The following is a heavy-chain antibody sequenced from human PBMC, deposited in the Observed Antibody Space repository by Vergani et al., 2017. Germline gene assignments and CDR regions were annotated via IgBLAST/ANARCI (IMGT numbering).Heavy chain of an antibody. J-gene: IGHJ6*03. V-gene: IGHV3-30*18. Sequence: QVQLAESGGGRVQPGRSLRLSCAASGFIFSSHAIHWVRQAPGQGLEWVAVISKDGSKKYYADSVKGRFTISRDNSKNPLLLQMNSLRTQETAVYYCAKAGSVTSGSLRYNFYMDVWGKGTTVTVS. D-gene: IGHD3-10*01. CDR3: AKAGSVTSGSLRYNFYMDV. CDR1: GFIFSSHA. CDR2: ISKDGSKK.